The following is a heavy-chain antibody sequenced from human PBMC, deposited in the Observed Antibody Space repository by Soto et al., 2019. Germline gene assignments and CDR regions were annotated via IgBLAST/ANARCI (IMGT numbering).Heavy chain of an antibody. D-gene: IGHD2-2*01. CDR2: INPNSGGT. V-gene: IGHV1-2*02. Sequence: AASVKVSCKASGYTFTGYYMHWVRQAPGQGLEWMGWINPNSGGTNYAQKFQGRVTMTRDTSISTAYMELSRLRSDDTAVYYCARVVPAAMAVAGPLVPGWGQGTMVTVS. J-gene: IGHJ3*01. CDR3: ARVVPAAMAVAGPLVPG. CDR1: GYTFTGYY.